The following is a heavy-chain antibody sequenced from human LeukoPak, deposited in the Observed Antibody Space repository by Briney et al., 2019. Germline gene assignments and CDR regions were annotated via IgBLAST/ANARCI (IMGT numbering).Heavy chain of an antibody. CDR2: ITDSGSSV. D-gene: IGHD3-22*01. Sequence: GGSLRLSCTASGFTFSDYFMGWIRQAPGEGLKWISYITDSGSSVYYTDSVKGRFTISRDNAKNSVYLQINSLRDEDTAIYYCARAGMDSRGYYQGFDVWGQGTLVTVSS. V-gene: IGHV3-11*04. CDR3: ARAGMDSRGYYQGFDV. J-gene: IGHJ4*02. CDR1: GFTFSDYF.